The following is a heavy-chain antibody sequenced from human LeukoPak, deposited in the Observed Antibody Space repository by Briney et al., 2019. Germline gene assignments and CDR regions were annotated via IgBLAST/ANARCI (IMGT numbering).Heavy chain of an antibody. J-gene: IGHJ4*02. CDR2: IYNTGGT. D-gene: IGHD4-23*01. V-gene: IGHV4-59*08. CDR3: ATLTTVVTPFFFDY. CDR1: NDSISTYC. Sequence: TSETLSLTCTVSNDSISTYCWSWIRQPPGKGLEWIGCIYNTGGTNYNPSLKSRVTISIDTSKNHFSLKLISVTATDTAVYYCATLTTVVTPFFFDYWGQGTLVTVSS.